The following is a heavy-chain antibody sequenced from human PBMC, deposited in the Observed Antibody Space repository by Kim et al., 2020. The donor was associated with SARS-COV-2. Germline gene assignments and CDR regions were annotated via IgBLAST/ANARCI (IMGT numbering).Heavy chain of an antibody. D-gene: IGHD3-9*01. J-gene: IGHJ4*02. Sequence: YADSVKGRITIARDNAKNSLYLQMNSLRAEDTALYYCAKDRYDILTGADYWGPGTLVTVSS. CDR3: AKDRYDILTGADY. V-gene: IGHV3-9*01.